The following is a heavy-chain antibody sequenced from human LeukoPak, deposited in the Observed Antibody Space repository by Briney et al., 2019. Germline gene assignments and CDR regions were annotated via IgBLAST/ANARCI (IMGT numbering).Heavy chain of an antibody. V-gene: IGHV4-59*08. D-gene: IGHD6-19*01. CDR2: IYYSVTT. Sequence: SQTPSLTCTVSGGSICHHYWSWIRQHPGKGLELNGEIYYSVTTKSNPSLKSRLTISVATSKRQLSLKLYSMTAADTAVYYCAKHSRAYSSTTGTYEYWGQGALVTASS. CDR1: GGSICHHY. CDR3: AKHSRAYSSTTGTYEY. J-gene: IGHJ4*02.